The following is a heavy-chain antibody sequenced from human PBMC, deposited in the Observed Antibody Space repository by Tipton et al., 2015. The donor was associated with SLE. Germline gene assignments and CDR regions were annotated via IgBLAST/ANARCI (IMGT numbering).Heavy chain of an antibody. V-gene: IGHV3-23*01. CDR1: GFSFSGYA. CDR2: ISNSGGST. Sequence: SLRLSCAASGFSFSGYAMSWVRQAPGKGLEWVSGISNSGGSTYHADSMKGRFTISRDNSKNTLYLQMEGLRAEDTAIYYCARDGTYYYESSPYGEHPFDMWGQGTLVTVFS. D-gene: IGHD3-22*01. CDR3: ARDGTYYYESSPYGEHPFDM. J-gene: IGHJ3*02.